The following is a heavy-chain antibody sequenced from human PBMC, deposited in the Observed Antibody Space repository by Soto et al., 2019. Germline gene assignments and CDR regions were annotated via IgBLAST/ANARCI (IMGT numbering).Heavy chain of an antibody. CDR1: GYAITSNC. CDR2: ISAYNGNT. J-gene: IGHJ6*02. CDR3: AREGIVATISSWYYYGMDV. Sequence: APLKVSCKASGYAITSNCICWVRQAPGQGLEWMGWISAYNGNTNYAQKLQGRVTMTTDTSTSTAYMELRSLRSDDTAVYYCAREGIVATISSWYYYGMDVWGQGTTVNVS. V-gene: IGHV1-18*01. D-gene: IGHD5-12*01.